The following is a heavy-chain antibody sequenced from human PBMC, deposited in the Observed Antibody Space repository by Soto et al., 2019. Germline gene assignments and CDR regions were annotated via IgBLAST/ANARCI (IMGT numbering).Heavy chain of an antibody. V-gene: IGHV4-59*01. CDR1: GGYIRSYY. CDR2: IYYTGRT. D-gene: IGHD6-19*01. Sequence: PSETLSLTCTVSGGYIRSYYWSWLRQPPGKGPEWIGFIYYTGRTTYNPSLKSRVTISLDTSKNQFSLNLTSVTAADTAVYYCARAGGLGAVAVDYWGQGTLVTVSS. J-gene: IGHJ4*02. CDR3: ARAGGLGAVAVDY.